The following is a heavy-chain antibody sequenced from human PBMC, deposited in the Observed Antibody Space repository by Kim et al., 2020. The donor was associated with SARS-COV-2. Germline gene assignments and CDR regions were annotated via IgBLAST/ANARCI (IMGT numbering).Heavy chain of an antibody. CDR2: TK. J-gene: IGHJ4*02. CDR3: ASSPRADHDY. D-gene: IGHD6-19*01. Sequence: TKYYADSVKGRFTISRDNAKNSLYLQMNSLRAEDTAVYYCASSPRADHDYWGQGTLVTVSS. V-gene: IGHV3-48*04.